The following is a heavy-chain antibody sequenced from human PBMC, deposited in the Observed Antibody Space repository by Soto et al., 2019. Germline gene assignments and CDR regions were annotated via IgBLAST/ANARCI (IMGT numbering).Heavy chain of an antibody. J-gene: IGHJ5*02. D-gene: IGHD4-17*01. CDR3: ARASGDYDWFDP. Sequence: ASVKVSCKASGYTFTSYDINWVRQATGQGLEWMGWTNPNSGNTGYAQKFQGRVTMTRNTSISTAYMELSSLRSEDTAVYYCARASGDYDWFDPWGQGTLVTVSS. CDR2: TNPNSGNT. CDR1: GYTFTSYD. V-gene: IGHV1-8*01.